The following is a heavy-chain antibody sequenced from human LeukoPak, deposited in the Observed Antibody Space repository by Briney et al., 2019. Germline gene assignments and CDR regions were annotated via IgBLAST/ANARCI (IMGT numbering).Heavy chain of an antibody. CDR1: GYTFTSYD. J-gene: IGHJ6*03. V-gene: IGHV1-8*01. Sequence: ASVKVSCKASGYTFTSYDINWVRQATGQGLEWMGWMNPNSGNTGYAQKFQGRVTMTRNTSISTACMELSSLRSEDTAVYYCARVYRCSSTSCYISFYYYYMDVWGKGTTVTVSS. CDR2: MNPNSGNT. D-gene: IGHD2-2*02. CDR3: ARVYRCSSTSCYISFYYYYMDV.